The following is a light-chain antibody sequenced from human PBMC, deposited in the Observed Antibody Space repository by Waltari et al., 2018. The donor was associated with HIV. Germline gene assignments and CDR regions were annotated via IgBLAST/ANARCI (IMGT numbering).Light chain of an antibody. V-gene: IGKV3-11*01. CDR3: QQRKYLYT. CDR2: GVS. J-gene: IGKJ2*01. CDR1: QTVSTF. Sequence: EIVLTQSPATLSLSPGETATLSCRASQTVSTFLALYQQKPGQSPRLLISGVSARAPGIPVRFSGSGSETDFTLTISGLEPDDFAVYFCQQRKYLYTFGQGTKVEI.